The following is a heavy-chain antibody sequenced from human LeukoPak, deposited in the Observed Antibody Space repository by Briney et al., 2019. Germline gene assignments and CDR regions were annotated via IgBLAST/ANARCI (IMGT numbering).Heavy chain of an antibody. CDR3: AIWFGELNY. D-gene: IGHD3-10*01. CDR2: TNEGGSDK. CDR1: GFTFNKSW. Sequence: GGSLRLSCAASGFTFNKSWTSWLRQAPGKGLEWVAHTNEGGSDKYCVDSVKGRFTISRDNVKYSLFLQMNSLSAEDTAIYYCAIWFGELNYWGQGTLVTVSS. J-gene: IGHJ4*02. V-gene: IGHV3-7*01.